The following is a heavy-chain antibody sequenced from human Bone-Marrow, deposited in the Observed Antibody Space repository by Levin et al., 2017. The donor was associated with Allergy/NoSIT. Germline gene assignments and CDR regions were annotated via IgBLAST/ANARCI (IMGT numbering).Heavy chain of an antibody. Sequence: QAGGSLRLSCAASGFAFSSYAMTWVRQAPGKGLECVSSISNSAASAYAADSVKGRFTISRDNSKSTLYLQMNSLTAEDTAVYYCAKLSHSTGWVHGSFDLWGQGTLVTVSS. V-gene: IGHV3-23*01. CDR1: GFAFSSYA. J-gene: IGHJ4*02. D-gene: IGHD6-19*01. CDR2: ISNSAASA. CDR3: AKLSHSTGWVHGSFDL.